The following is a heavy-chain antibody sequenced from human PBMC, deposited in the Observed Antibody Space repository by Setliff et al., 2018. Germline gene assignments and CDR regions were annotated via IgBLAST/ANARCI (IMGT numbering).Heavy chain of an antibody. CDR3: ARDKPIIVGAPMDWFDP. J-gene: IGHJ5*02. D-gene: IGHD1-26*01. CDR2: IYHSGST. V-gene: IGHV4-38-2*02. Sequence: SETLSLTCTVSGYSISSGYYWGWIRQPPGKGLEWIGSIYHSGSTYYNPSLKSRVTISVDTSKNQFSLKLSSVTAADTAVYYCARDKPIIVGAPMDWFDPWGQGTRVTVS. CDR1: GYSISSGYY.